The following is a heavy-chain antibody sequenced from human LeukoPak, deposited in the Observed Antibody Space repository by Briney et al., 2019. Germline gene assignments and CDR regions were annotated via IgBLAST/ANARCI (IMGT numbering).Heavy chain of an antibody. V-gene: IGHV3-21*01. CDR3: ASGIFYASVQTWSPV. CDR1: GFSFNIYS. Sequence: GGSLRLSCAASGFSFNIYSMNWVRQAPGRSLEWVSSISFGSTYISYADSVKGRFTISRDDAKKSLYLQMNGLRAEDTALYYCASGIFYASVQTWSPVWGQGTLVTVSS. D-gene: IGHD3-16*01. CDR2: ISFGSTYI. J-gene: IGHJ4*02.